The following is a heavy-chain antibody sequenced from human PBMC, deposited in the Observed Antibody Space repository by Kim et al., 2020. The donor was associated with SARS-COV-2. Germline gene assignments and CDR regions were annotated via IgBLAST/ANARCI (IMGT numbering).Heavy chain of an antibody. J-gene: IGHJ5*02. CDR2: TI. CDR3: AGSGSGYFDP. Sequence: TIHYADSVKGRFTIPRDNAKNSLYLQMNSLRDEDTAVYYCAGSGSGYFDPWGQGTLVTVSS. V-gene: IGHV3-48*02. D-gene: IGHD3-10*01.